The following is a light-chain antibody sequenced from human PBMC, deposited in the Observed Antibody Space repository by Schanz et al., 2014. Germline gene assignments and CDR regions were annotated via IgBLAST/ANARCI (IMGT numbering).Light chain of an antibody. J-gene: IGLJ3*02. CDR1: SSDVGGYNY. V-gene: IGLV2-8*01. Sequence: QSALTQPPSASGSPGQSVTISCTGTSSDVGGYNYVSWYQQHPGKAPKLMIYEVSKRPSGVPDRFSGSKSDNTASLTISGLQAEDEADYYCSSYTSSSTGVFGGGTKLTVL. CDR3: SSYTSSSTGV. CDR2: EVS.